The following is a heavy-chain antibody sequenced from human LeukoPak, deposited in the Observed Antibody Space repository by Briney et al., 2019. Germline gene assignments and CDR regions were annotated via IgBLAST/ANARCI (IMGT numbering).Heavy chain of an antibody. D-gene: IGHD1-7*01. CDR1: GGSISSGSYY. CDR3: AIVYDWNYILAH. Sequence: PSQTLSLTCTVSGGSISSGSYYWSWIRQPAGKGLEWIGRIYTTGSTNYNPSPKSRVTISVDTSKTQSSLKLRSVTAADTAVYYCAIVYDWNYILAHWGQGTLVTVSS. J-gene: IGHJ4*02. CDR2: IYTTGST. V-gene: IGHV4-61*02.